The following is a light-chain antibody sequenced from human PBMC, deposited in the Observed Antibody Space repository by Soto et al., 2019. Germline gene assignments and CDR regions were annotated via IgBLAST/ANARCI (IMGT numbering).Light chain of an antibody. CDR1: QILVYSDGNTY. J-gene: IGKJ2*01. CDR3: MQGTHLYT. CDR2: KVS. Sequence: DVEMTQSPLSLPVTLGQPASISCRSSQILVYSDGNTYLNWFQQRPGQSPRRLIYKVSNRDSGVPDRFSGSGSGTDFTLKISRVEAEDVGVYYCMQGTHLYTFGQGTKVDIK. V-gene: IGKV2-30*01.